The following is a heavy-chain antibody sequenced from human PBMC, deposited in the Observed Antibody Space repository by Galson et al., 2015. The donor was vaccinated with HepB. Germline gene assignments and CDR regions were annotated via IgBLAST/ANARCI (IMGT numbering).Heavy chain of an antibody. Sequence: SVKVSCKASGYTFTSYGISWVRQAPGQGLEWMGWISGYNGNTNYAQKLQGRVTMTTDSSTSTAYMELRSLRSDDTAVYYCARDTLYYYDSSGYYYWGQGTLVTVSS. CDR3: ARDTLYYYDSSGYYY. V-gene: IGHV1-18*01. CDR2: ISGYNGNT. D-gene: IGHD3-22*01. J-gene: IGHJ4*02. CDR1: GYTFTSYG.